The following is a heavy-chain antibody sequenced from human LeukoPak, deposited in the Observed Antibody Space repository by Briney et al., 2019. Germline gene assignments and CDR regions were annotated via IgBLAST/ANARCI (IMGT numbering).Heavy chain of an antibody. CDR1: GYSISSGYY. V-gene: IGHV4-38-2*02. CDR2: IYHSGST. J-gene: IGHJ4*02. CDR3: ARAAIQLWLLGFDY. Sequence: SETLSLTCTVSGYSISSGYYWGWIRQPPGKGLEWIGSIYHSGSTYYNPSLKSRVTISVDTSKNQFSLKLSSVTAADTAVYYCARAAIQLWLLGFDYWGQGILVTVSS. D-gene: IGHD5-18*01.